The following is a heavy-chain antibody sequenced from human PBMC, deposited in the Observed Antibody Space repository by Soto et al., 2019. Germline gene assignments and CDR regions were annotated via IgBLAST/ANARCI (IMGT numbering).Heavy chain of an antibody. CDR3: ARGTVHFDY. V-gene: IGHV3-33*01. Sequence: QVQLVESGGGVVQPGRSLRLSCAASGFTFSTNGMHWVRQAPGKGLEWVAVIWYAGSNKYYADSVKGRFTISRDNSKNTLYLQMNSLRAEDTAVYYCARGTVHFDYWGQGTLVTVSS. CDR1: GFTFSTNG. D-gene: IGHD4-17*01. J-gene: IGHJ4*02. CDR2: IWYAGSNK.